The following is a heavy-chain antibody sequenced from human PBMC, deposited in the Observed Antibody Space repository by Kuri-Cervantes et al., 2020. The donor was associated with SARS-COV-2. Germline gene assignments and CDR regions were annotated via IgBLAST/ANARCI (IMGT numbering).Heavy chain of an antibody. CDR3: ARVLGSSTSCYWD. CDR2: MNPNSGNT. Sequence: ASVKVSCKASGYTFTSYDINWVRQATGQGLEWMGWMNPNSGNTGYAQKFQGRVTITRNTSISTAYMELSRLRSDDTAVYYCARVLGSSTSCYWDWGQGTLVTVSS. V-gene: IGHV1-8*03. J-gene: IGHJ4*02. CDR1: GYTFTSYD. D-gene: IGHD2-2*01.